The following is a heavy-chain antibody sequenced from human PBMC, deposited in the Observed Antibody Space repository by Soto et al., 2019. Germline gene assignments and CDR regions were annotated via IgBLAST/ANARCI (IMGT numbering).Heavy chain of an antibody. V-gene: IGHV4-4*02. J-gene: IGHJ5*02. CDR2: IYHSGRT. D-gene: IGHD3-22*01. CDR3: ARATYYYDSSGYYKYNWFDP. Sequence: QVQLQESGPGLVKPSGTLSLTCAVSGGSISSSNWWSWVRQPPGKGLEWIGEIYHSGRTNNNPSLKSRVTISVDKSKNQFSMKLSSVTAADTAVYYCARATYYYDSSGYYKYNWFDPWGQGTLVTVSS. CDR1: GGSISSSNW.